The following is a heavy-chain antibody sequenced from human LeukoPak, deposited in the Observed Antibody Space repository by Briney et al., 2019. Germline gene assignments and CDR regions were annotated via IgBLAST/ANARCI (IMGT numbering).Heavy chain of an antibody. CDR2: INPNSGGT. D-gene: IGHD3-3*01. CDR1: GYTFTGYY. Sequence: ASVKVSCKASGYTFTGYYMHWVRQAPGQGLEWMGWINPNSGGTNYAQKFQGRVTMTRDTSISTAYMELSWLTSDDTATYYCARVAYNDFMYYGMDVWGQGTTVTVSS. J-gene: IGHJ6*02. CDR3: ARVAYNDFMYYGMDV. V-gene: IGHV1-2*02.